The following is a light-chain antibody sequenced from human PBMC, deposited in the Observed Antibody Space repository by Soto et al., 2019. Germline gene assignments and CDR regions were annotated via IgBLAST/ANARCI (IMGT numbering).Light chain of an antibody. V-gene: IGKV3-15*01. Sequence: EIVMTQSPATLSVSPGERATLSCWASQSVSSKLVWYQQKPGQAPRVLIYSASTRATGIPARFSGSGFGTEFTRTISSLQSEDFAVYYCQHYNDWPPTWTFGQGTRVEVK. CDR3: QHYNDWPPTWT. J-gene: IGKJ1*01. CDR2: SAS. CDR1: QSVSSK.